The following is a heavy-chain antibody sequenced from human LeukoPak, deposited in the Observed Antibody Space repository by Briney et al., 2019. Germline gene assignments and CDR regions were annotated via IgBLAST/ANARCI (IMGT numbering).Heavy chain of an antibody. V-gene: IGHV3-73*01. D-gene: IGHD1-26*01. CDR2: IDKKGKGYATAT. CDR1: GFTFSGSA. CDR3: TRDSGTYNWFDP. J-gene: IGHJ5*02. Sequence: GGSLRLSCAASGFTFSGSAIHWVRQSSGKGLEWVGQIDKKGKGYATATAYAASVKGRFTISRDDSINTAYLQMKSLKTEDTALYYCTRDSGTYNWFDPWGQGTLVTVSS.